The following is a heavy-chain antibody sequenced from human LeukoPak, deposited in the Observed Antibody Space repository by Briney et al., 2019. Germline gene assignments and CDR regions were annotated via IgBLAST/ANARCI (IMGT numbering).Heavy chain of an antibody. CDR3: ARVRRDGYNSPDY. CDR1: GGSITSYY. D-gene: IGHD5-24*01. J-gene: IGHJ4*02. Sequence: PSETLSLTCTVSGGSITSYYWSWIRQRPGEGLECIGYIYYSGSTYYNPSLKSRVTISVDTSKNQFSLKLSSVTAADTAVYYCARVRRDGYNSPDYWGQGTLVPVSS. V-gene: IGHV4-59*01. CDR2: IYYSGST.